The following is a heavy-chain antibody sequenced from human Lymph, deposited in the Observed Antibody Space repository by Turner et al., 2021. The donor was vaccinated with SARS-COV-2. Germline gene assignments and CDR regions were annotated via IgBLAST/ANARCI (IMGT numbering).Heavy chain of an antibody. Sequence: QVQLVQSGAEVRKSGSSVKVSCRASSYTFSSSGISWVRQAPGQGLEWMGWISVYNGYTNYAQKLQGRVTMTTDTSTSTAYMELRSLRSDDTAVYYCAREGYCSSTSCYRGQYYYYGMDVWGQGTTVTVSS. J-gene: IGHJ6*02. V-gene: IGHV1-18*04. D-gene: IGHD2-2*02. CDR3: AREGYCSSTSCYRGQYYYYGMDV. CDR1: SYTFSSSG. CDR2: ISVYNGYT.